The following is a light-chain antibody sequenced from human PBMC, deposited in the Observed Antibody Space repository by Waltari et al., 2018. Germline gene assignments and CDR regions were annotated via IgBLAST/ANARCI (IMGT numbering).Light chain of an antibody. CDR2: QDF. CDR3: QSWVGKVV. Sequence: YDLTQPPSVSVSPGQTATITCYGDNLGEKLVPWYQQRPGQSPFLVIYQDFKRPSGIPERFSGSNSGNPATLTISGAQAMDEADFYCQSWVGKVVFGGGTKLTV. V-gene: IGLV3-1*01. J-gene: IGLJ2*01. CDR1: NLGEKL.